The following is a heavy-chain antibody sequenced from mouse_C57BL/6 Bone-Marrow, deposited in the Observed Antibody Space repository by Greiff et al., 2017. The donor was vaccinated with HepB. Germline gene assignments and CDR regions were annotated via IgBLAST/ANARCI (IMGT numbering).Heavy chain of an antibody. V-gene: IGHV1-76*01. CDR3: ARKEGYYAMDY. CDR2: IYPGSGNT. Sequence: QVQLQQSGAELVRPGASVKLSCKASGYTFTDYYINWVKQRPGQGLEWIARIYPGSGNTYYNEKFKGKATLTAEKSSSTAYMQLSSLTSEDSAVYFCARKEGYYAMDYWGQGTSVTVSS. J-gene: IGHJ4*01. CDR1: GYTFTDYY.